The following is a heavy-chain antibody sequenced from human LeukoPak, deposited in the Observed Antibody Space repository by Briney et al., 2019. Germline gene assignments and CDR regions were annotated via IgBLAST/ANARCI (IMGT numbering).Heavy chain of an antibody. D-gene: IGHD3-3*01. CDR3: AVFTIFGVVIMDV. CDR1: GFTFRNYG. CDR2: INWNGGST. Sequence: GGSLRLSCAGSGFTFRNYGMSWVRQAPGKGLEWVSGINWNGGSTGYADSVKGRFTISRDNAKNSLYLQMNSLRAEDTAVYYCAVFTIFGVVIMDVWGKGTTVTVSS. V-gene: IGHV3-20*04. J-gene: IGHJ6*03.